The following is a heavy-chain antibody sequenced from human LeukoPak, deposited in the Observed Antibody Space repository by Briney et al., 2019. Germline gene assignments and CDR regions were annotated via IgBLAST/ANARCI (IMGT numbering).Heavy chain of an antibody. CDR3: ARQESSGSYAAQIPY. J-gene: IGHJ4*02. V-gene: IGHV4-59*08. Sequence: SETLSLTCTVSGGSISRSYWSWIRQPPGKGLEWIGNINYSGSTNYNPSLQSRVTISVDSSKNQFSLRLSSVTAADTAVYYCARQESSGSYAAQIPYWGQGTLVTVSS. CDR2: INYSGST. D-gene: IGHD1-26*01. CDR1: GGSISRSY.